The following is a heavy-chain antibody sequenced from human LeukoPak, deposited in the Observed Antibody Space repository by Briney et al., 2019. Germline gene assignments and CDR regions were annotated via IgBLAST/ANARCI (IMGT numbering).Heavy chain of an antibody. Sequence: PGGSLRLSCAASGFTFSSYSMNWVRQAPGKGLEWVSSISSSSSYIYYADSVKGRFTISRDNAKNSLYLQMNSRRAEDTAVYYCARVRAPGELGDAFDIWGQGTMVTVSS. D-gene: IGHD1-26*01. CDR1: GFTFSSYS. J-gene: IGHJ3*02. CDR2: ISSSSSYI. CDR3: ARVRAPGELGDAFDI. V-gene: IGHV3-21*01.